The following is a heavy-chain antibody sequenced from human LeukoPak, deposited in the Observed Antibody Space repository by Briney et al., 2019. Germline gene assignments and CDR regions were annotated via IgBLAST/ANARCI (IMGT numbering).Heavy chain of an antibody. CDR3: ARGELGIQNYFDY. Sequence: GGLSLTRAFYGGSFSGYFWRWIRPPPGKGGEGIAEINHSGSTNYNPYLKSRVPISVDTSKNQFSLQLSSVTAADTAVYYCARGELGIQNYFDYWGQGTLVTVSS. J-gene: IGHJ4*02. CDR1: GGSFSGYF. D-gene: IGHD7-27*01. V-gene: IGHV4-34*01. CDR2: INHSGST.